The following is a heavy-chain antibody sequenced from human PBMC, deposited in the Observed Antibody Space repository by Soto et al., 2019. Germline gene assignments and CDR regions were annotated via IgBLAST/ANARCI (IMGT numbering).Heavy chain of an antibody. J-gene: IGHJ4*02. Sequence: QVQLQESGPGLVKPSQTLSLTCTVSGGSISSGGYYWSWIRQHPGKGLEWIGYIYYSGSTYYNPSLKSRVTLAVDTSNNQFALKLSAVTAADTAVYYCARDVSRMTHCSSTSGYKEAHGLFDYWGQGTLVTVSS. D-gene: IGHD2-2*02. CDR2: IYYSGST. V-gene: IGHV4-31*03. CDR3: ARDVSRMTHCSSTSGYKEAHGLFDY. CDR1: GGSISSGGYY.